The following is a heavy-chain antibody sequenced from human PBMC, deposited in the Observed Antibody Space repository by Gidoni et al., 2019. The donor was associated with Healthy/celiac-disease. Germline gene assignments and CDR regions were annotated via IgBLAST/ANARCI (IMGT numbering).Heavy chain of an antibody. J-gene: IGHJ6*02. V-gene: IGHV3-23*01. Sequence: EVQLLESGGGLVQPGGSLRLSCAASGFTFSSYAMSWVRQAPGKGLEWVSAISGSGGSTYYADSVKGRFTISRDNSKNTLYLQMNSLRAEDTAVYYCAKDPSGSYSPYYGMDVWGQGTTVTVSS. D-gene: IGHD1-26*01. CDR2: ISGSGGST. CDR3: AKDPSGSYSPYYGMDV. CDR1: GFTFSSYA.